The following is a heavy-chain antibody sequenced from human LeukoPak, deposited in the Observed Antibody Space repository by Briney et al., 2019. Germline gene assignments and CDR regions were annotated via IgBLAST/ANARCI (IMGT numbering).Heavy chain of an antibody. D-gene: IGHD3/OR15-3a*01. J-gene: IGHJ4*02. CDR3: ARHRLNPHSGLVPLDY. Sequence: PSETLSLTCTVSGGSISSSSYYWGWIRQPPGKGLEWIGSIYYSGSTYYNPSLKSRVTISVDTSKNQFSLKLSSVTAADTAVYFCARHRLNPHSGLVPLDYWGQGTLVTVSS. CDR2: IYYSGST. CDR1: GGSISSSSYY. V-gene: IGHV4-39*01.